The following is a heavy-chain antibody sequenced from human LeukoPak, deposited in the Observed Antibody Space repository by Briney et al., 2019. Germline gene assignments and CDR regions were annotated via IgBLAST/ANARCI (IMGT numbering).Heavy chain of an antibody. CDR2: FDPEDGET. J-gene: IGHJ3*02. D-gene: IGHD4-17*01. Sequence: ASVKVSCKVSGYALTELSMHWVRQAPGKGLEWMGGFDPEDGETIYAQKFQGRVTMTEDTSTDTAYMELSSLRSEDTAVYYCATCYGDYGYGAFDIWGQGTMVTVSS. CDR3: ATCYGDYGYGAFDI. CDR1: GYALTELS. V-gene: IGHV1-24*01.